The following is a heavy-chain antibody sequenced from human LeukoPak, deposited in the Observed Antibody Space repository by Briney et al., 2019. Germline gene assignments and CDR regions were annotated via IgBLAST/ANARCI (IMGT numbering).Heavy chain of an antibody. D-gene: IGHD1-26*01. CDR1: GFTFSSYS. CDR2: ISSSSGTI. CDR3: ARAKVGTKYDGMDV. J-gene: IGHJ6*02. Sequence: GGSLRLSCAASGFTFSSYSMDWVRHAPGKGLERVSYISSSSGTIYYAASVKGRFTISRDNAKNSLYLQMNSLRDEDTAVYYCARAKVGTKYDGMDVWGQGTLVTVSS. V-gene: IGHV3-48*02.